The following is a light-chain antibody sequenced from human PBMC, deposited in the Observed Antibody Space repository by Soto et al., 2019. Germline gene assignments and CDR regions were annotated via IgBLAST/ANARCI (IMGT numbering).Light chain of an antibody. J-gene: IGLJ1*01. V-gene: IGLV2-23*01. Sequence: QSALTQPASVSGSPGQSFTISCAGTSSDVGGYNLVSWYQQHPGKAPKLMIYEDNERPSGISNRFSGSKSGNTASLTISGLRAEDEADYFCCSYAGSSTYAFGTGTKVTVL. CDR1: SSDVGGYNL. CDR2: EDN. CDR3: CSYAGSSTYA.